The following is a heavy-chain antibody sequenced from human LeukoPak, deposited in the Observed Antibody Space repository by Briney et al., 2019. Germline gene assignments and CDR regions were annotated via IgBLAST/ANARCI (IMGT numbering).Heavy chain of an antibody. CDR3: ARDRIGYSGYDSYFDY. D-gene: IGHD5-12*01. Sequence: PSETLSLTCTVSGGSISSSSYYWGWIRQPPGKGLEWIGSIYYSGSTYYNPSLKSRVTISVDTSKNQFSLKLSSVTAADTAVYYCARDRIGYSGYDSYFDYWGQGTLVTVSS. V-gene: IGHV4-39*07. CDR2: IYYSGST. J-gene: IGHJ4*02. CDR1: GGSISSSSYY.